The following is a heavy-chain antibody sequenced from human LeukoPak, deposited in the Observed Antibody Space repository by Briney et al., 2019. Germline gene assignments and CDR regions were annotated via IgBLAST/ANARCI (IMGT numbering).Heavy chain of an antibody. CDR3: ARLYGSGRRSAFDY. V-gene: IGHV1-2*02. J-gene: IGHJ4*02. D-gene: IGHD3-10*01. CDR1: GYTFTGYY. CDR2: INPNSGGT. Sequence: ASVKVSCKASGYTFTGYYMHWVRQAPGQGLEWMGWINPNSGGTDYAQKFQGRVTMTRDTSISTAYMELSRLRSDDTAVYYCARLYGSGRRSAFDYWGQGTPVTVSS.